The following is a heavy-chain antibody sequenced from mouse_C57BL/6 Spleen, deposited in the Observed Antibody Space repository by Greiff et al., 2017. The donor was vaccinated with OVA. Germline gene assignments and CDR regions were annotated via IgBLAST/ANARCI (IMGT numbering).Heavy chain of an antibody. J-gene: IGHJ4*01. CDR2: LDPSDSYT. D-gene: IGHD2-2*01. CDR1: GYTFTSYW. V-gene: IGHV1-50*01. CDR3: ARWHYGYDGGAMDY. Sequence: QVQLQQPGAELVKPGASVKLSCKASGYTFTSYWMQWVKQRPGQGLEWIGELDPSDSYTNYNQKFKGKATLTVDTSSSTAYMQLSSLTSEDAAVYYCARWHYGYDGGAMDYWGQGTSGTVSS.